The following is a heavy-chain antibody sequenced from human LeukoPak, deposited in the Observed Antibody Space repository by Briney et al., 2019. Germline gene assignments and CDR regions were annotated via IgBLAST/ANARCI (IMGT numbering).Heavy chain of an antibody. D-gene: IGHD6-19*01. CDR1: GGSISSGGYY. J-gene: IGHJ3*02. CDR3: ARHIAVAGFSYAFDI. CDR2: IYYSGST. Sequence: SQTLSLTCTVSGGSISSGGYYWSWIRQHPGKGLEWIGYIYYSGSTYYNPSLKSRVTISVDTSKNQFSLKLSSVTAADTAVYYCARHIAVAGFSYAFDIWGQGTMVTVSS. V-gene: IGHV4-31*03.